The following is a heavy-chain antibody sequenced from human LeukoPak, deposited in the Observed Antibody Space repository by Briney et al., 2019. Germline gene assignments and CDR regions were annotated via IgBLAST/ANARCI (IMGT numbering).Heavy chain of an antibody. Sequence: PGGSLRLSSAASGFSFSGYSMNWVRQAPGKGLEWVSYISSSSSTIYYADSVKGRFTISRDNAKNSLYLQMNSLRDEDTAVYYCAREDYFGSGSSGGFDFWGQGTLVTVSS. CDR1: GFSFSGYS. J-gene: IGHJ4*02. D-gene: IGHD3-10*01. V-gene: IGHV3-48*02. CDR3: AREDYFGSGSSGGFDF. CDR2: ISSSSSTI.